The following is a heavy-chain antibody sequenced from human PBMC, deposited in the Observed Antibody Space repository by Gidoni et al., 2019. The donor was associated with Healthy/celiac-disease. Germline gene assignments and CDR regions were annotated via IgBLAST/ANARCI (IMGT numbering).Heavy chain of an antibody. Sequence: QVQLQQWGAGLLKPSETLSPTCAVYGGSFSGYYWSWIGQPPGKGLEWIGEINHCGSTNYNPSLKSRVTISVDTAKNQFSLKLSSVTAADTAVYYCARVIGRIVVGPAAMRRFDPWGQGTLVTVSS. J-gene: IGHJ5*02. CDR1: GGSFSGYY. D-gene: IGHD2-2*01. V-gene: IGHV4-34*01. CDR2: INHCGST. CDR3: ARVIGRIVVGPAAMRRFDP.